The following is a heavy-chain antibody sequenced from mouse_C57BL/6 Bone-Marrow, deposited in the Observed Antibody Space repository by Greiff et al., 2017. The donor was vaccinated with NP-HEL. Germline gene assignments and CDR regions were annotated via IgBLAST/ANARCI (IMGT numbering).Heavy chain of an antibody. CDR2: ISSGGDYI. CDR1: GFTFSSYA. CDR3: TGDYYGSSPYYAMDY. J-gene: IGHJ4*01. V-gene: IGHV5-9-1*02. Sequence: EVQVVESGEGLVKPGGSLKLSCAASGFTFSSYAMSWVRQTPEKRLEWVAYISSGGDYIYYADTVKGRFTISRDNARNTLYLQMSSLKSEDTAMYYCTGDYYGSSPYYAMDYWGQGTSVTVSS. D-gene: IGHD1-1*01.